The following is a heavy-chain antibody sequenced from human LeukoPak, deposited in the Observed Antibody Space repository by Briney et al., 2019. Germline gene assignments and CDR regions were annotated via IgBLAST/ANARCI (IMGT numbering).Heavy chain of an antibody. V-gene: IGHV4-4*02. CDR1: GGSISSSNW. D-gene: IGHD6-19*01. CDR3: ARIGYSSGWYFADY. CDR2: IYHSGST. Sequence: PSGTLSLTCAVSGGSISSSNWWSWVRQPPGKGLEWIGEIYHSGSTNYNPSLKSRVTISVDKSKNQFSLKPSSATAADTAVYYCARIGYSSGWYFADYWGQGTLVTVSS. J-gene: IGHJ4*02.